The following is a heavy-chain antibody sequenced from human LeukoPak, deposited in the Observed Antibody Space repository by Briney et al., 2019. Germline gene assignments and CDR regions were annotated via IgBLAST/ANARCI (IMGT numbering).Heavy chain of an antibody. D-gene: IGHD1-20*01. V-gene: IGHV1-2*02. CDR2: INPNSGGT. Sequence: ASVKVSCKASGYTFTGYYMHWVRQAPGQGLEWMGWINPNSGGTNYAQKFQGRVTMTRDTPISTAYMELSRLRSDDTAVYYCARGVWVTGTTIFDYWGQGTLVTVSS. CDR1: GYTFTGYY. J-gene: IGHJ4*02. CDR3: ARGVWVTGTTIFDY.